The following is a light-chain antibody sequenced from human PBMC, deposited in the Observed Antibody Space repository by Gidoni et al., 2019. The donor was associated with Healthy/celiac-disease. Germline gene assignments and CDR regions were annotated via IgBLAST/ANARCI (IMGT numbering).Light chain of an antibody. V-gene: IGKV1-39*01. Sequence: DIQMTQAPSSLSASVGDRVTITCRASQSISSYLNWYQQNPGKAPKLLIYAASSLQSGVPSRFSCSGSGTDFTLTISSLQPEDFATYYCQQSYSTPRITFXQGTRLEIK. CDR1: QSISSY. CDR2: AAS. J-gene: IGKJ5*01. CDR3: QQSYSTPRIT.